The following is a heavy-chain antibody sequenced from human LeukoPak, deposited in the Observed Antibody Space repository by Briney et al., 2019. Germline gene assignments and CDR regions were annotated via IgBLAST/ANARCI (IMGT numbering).Heavy chain of an antibody. CDR3: ARDRPHSGYDFDY. CDR2: IKQDGSEK. Sequence: GGSLRLSCAASGFTFSSYWMSWVRQAPGKGLGWVANIKQDGSEKYYVDSVKGRFTISRDNAKNSLYLQMNSLRAEDTAIYYCARDRPHSGYDFDYWGQGTLVTVSS. CDR1: GFTFSSYW. V-gene: IGHV3-7*01. D-gene: IGHD5-12*01. J-gene: IGHJ4*02.